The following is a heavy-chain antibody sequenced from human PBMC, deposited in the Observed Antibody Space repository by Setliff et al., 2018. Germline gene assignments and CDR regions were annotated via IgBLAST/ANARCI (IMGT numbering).Heavy chain of an antibody. CDR3: AREVRPSFDDY. V-gene: IGHV3-23*01. Sequence: GGSLRLSCVASTFTFNKYAVTWVRQAPGKGLEWVSSIHVDGYRTFYADSVKGRFIISRDNSENTLYLQMNSLRPEDTAVYYCAREVRPSFDDYWGQGTLVTVSS. J-gene: IGHJ4*02. CDR1: TFTFNKYA. CDR2: IHVDGYRT. D-gene: IGHD1-1*01.